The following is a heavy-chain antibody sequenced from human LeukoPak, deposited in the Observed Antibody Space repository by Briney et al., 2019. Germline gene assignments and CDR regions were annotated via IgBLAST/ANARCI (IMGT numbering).Heavy chain of an antibody. CDR1: GFTFSSYG. J-gene: IGHJ6*03. CDR3: ATNPPQYSGSSYYYYFYMDV. D-gene: IGHD1-26*01. CDR2: IRYDGSNK. Sequence: GGSLRLSCAASGFTFSSYGMHWVRQAPGKGLEWVAFIRYDGSNKYYADSVKGRFTISRDISKNTLYLQMNCLRAEDTAVYYCATNPPQYSGSSYYYYFYMDVWGKGTAVTISS. V-gene: IGHV3-30*02.